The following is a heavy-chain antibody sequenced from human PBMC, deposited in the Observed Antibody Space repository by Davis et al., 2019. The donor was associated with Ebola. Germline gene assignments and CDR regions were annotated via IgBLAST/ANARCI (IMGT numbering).Heavy chain of an antibody. J-gene: IGHJ4*03. Sequence: GESLKISCAASGFTLSTYSMRWVRQAPGKGLEWVSAISGSGTSTYYADSVKGRFTISRDNSKNTLYLQMNSLRAEDTAVYYCARVPFITMVRGGYFDYWGQGTLVTVSS. CDR3: ARVPFITMVRGGYFDY. CDR2: ISGSGTST. V-gene: IGHV3-23*01. CDR1: GFTLSTYS. D-gene: IGHD3-10*01.